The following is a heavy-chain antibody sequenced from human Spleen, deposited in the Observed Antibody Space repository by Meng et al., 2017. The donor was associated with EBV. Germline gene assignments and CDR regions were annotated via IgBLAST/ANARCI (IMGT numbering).Heavy chain of an antibody. D-gene: IGHD5-12*01. CDR1: GASVSSGSYH. CDR2: IYYSGST. CDR3: ARDQSGLSGFGP. Sequence: VPAQESGQELVKPSETLSLPCTVPGASVSSGSYHWNWIRQPPGKGLEWIGDIYYSGSTNYNPSLKSRVTISVDTSKNQFSLKLRSVTAADTAVYYCARDQSGLSGFGPWGQGTLVTVSS. J-gene: IGHJ5*02. V-gene: IGHV4-61*01.